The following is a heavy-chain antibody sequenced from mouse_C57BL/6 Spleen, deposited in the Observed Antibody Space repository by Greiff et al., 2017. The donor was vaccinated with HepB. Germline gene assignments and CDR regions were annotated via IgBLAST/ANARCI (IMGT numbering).Heavy chain of an antibody. CDR1: GYAFSSYW. CDR3: ARGTYDGYLFDY. D-gene: IGHD2-3*01. J-gene: IGHJ2*01. CDR2: FYPGDGDT. Sequence: VQLQQSGAELVKPGASVKISCKASGYAFSSYWMNWVKQRPGKGLEWIGQFYPGDGDTNYNGKFKGKATLTADKSSSTAYMHLSSLTSEDSAVYFCARGTYDGYLFDYWGQGTTLTVSS. V-gene: IGHV1-80*01.